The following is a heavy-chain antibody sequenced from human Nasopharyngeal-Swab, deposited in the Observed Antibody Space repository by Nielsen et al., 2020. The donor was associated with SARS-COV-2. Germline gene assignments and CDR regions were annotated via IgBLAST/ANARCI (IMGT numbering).Heavy chain of an antibody. CDR1: GFTFSSYG. J-gene: IGHJ4*02. V-gene: IGHV3-33*01. CDR2: IWYDGSNK. D-gene: IGHD5-18*01. CDR3: AREPGEGYGYDY. Sequence: GESLKISCAASGFTFSSYGMHWVRQAPGKGLEWVAVIWYDGSNKYYADSVKGRFTISRDNSKNTLYLQMNSLRAEDTAVYYCAREPGEGYGYDYWGQGTLVTVSS.